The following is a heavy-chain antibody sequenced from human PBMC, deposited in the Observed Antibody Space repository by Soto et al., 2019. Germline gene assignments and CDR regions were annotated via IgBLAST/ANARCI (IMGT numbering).Heavy chain of an antibody. J-gene: IGHJ6*02. V-gene: IGHV1-69*13. CDR3: ARGVETPKYSYGPGYGMDV. CDR1: GDTFSSYA. Sequence: SLKVSCKASGDTFSSYAISWVRQAPGQGLEWMGGIIPIFGTANYAQKFQGRVTITADESTSTAYMELSSLRSEDTAVYYCARGVETPKYSYGPGYGMDVWGQGTMVTVSS. D-gene: IGHD5-18*01. CDR2: IIPIFGTA.